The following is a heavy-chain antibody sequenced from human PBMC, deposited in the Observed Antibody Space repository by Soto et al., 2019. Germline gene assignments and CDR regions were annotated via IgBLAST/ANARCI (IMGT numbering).Heavy chain of an antibody. J-gene: IGHJ4*02. CDR3: AREFGSYGYVAYAFDY. D-gene: IGHD5-18*01. V-gene: IGHV3-11*01. CDR1: GFTFSDYY. CDR2: IRSSGITI. Sequence: NPGGSLRLSCAASGFTFSDYYMSWIRQAPGKGLEWVSYIRSSGITIDYADSVKGRFTISRDTSKNSLYLQMNSLRAEDTAVYYCAREFGSYGYVAYAFDYWGQGTLVTVSS.